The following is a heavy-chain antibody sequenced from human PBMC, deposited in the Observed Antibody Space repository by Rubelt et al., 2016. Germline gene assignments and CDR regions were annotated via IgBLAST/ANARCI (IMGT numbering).Heavy chain of an antibody. Sequence: QVQLKQWGAGLLKPSETLSVTCAVYGGSFSGYYWTWIRQPPGKGLEWIGEINHGGSTNPNPSLKSRVTIAVDTSKNQISLKLRSVTAADTAIYYCARSSGYDYVYDYWGQGTLVTVSS. CDR1: GGSFSGYY. J-gene: IGHJ4*02. CDR3: ARSSGYDYVYDY. CDR2: INHGGST. V-gene: IGHV4-34*01. D-gene: IGHD5-12*01.